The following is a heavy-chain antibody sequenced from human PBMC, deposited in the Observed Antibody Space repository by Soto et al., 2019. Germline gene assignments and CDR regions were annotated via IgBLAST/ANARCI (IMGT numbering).Heavy chain of an antibody. J-gene: IGHJ4*02. CDR1: GYTFTRYD. CDR3: ARAGGPYSSSSYFDY. Sequence: GASVKVSCKASGYTFTRYDINWVRQATGPGLEWVGWRNPNSGKRGYEQKSQDRGTMTRNTSINTDYMELSSLRSEDTAVYYCARAGGPYSSSSYFDYWGQGTLVTVSS. V-gene: IGHV1-8*01. D-gene: IGHD6-6*01. CDR2: RNPNSGKR.